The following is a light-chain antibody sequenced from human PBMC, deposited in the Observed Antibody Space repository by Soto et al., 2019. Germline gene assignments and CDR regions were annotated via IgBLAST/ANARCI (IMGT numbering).Light chain of an antibody. CDR1: SSDVGGYNY. J-gene: IGLJ2*01. CDR2: EVT. Sequence: QSALTQPASVSGSPGQSITICCTGTSSDVGGYNYVSWFQQHPGKAPKLMIYEVTNRPSGVSYRFSGSKSGNTASLTISGLQAEVEADYYFSSYASSRILVFGGGTKLTVL. V-gene: IGLV2-14*01. CDR3: SSYASSRILV.